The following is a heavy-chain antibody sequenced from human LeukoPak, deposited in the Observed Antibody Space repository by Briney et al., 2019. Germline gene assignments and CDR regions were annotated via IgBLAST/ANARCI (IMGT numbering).Heavy chain of an antibody. D-gene: IGHD6-25*01. CDR1: GYAFAEPA. V-gene: IGHV1-2*02. CDR2: VGPNIRGT. Sequence: GASVTVSCTASGYAFAEPAIHWARQAPGQSTEWRGWVGPNIRGTNYAQKFQGRVTMTRDTSISTAYRELSSLRSDDTAVYFCARDSPAAAARIIQHWGQGAQVTVSS. CDR3: ARDSPAAAARIIQH. J-gene: IGHJ1*01.